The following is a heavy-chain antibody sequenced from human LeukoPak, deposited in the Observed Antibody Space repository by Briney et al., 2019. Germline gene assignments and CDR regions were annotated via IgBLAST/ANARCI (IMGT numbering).Heavy chain of an antibody. CDR1: GYTFTNHA. Sequence: ASVKVSFTASGYTFTNHAIHWVRQAPGQRFEWMGFGSANTQYSQRFQGRVIITRDTSANTAYMELRSLRSEDTAVYYCAGSPLGIGSRGGALAFWGQGTMVTVSS. V-gene: IGHV1-3*01. CDR2: GSANT. D-gene: IGHD2-15*01. CDR3: AGSPLGIGSRGGALAF. J-gene: IGHJ3*01.